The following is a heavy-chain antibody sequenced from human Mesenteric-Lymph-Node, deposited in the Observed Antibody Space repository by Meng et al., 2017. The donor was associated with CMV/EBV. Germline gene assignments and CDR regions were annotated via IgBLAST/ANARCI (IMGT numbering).Heavy chain of an antibody. CDR3: ARAEHDDILTGYRRGGMDV. V-gene: IGHV3-7*01. CDR2: IKEDGSEK. J-gene: IGHJ6*02. Sequence: GESLKISCAASGFTFSSYWMSWVRQAPGKGLEWVANIKEDGSEKSYVDSVKGRFTISRDNAKKSLSLHLNTLRVEDTAVYYCARAEHDDILTGYRRGGMDVWGQGTTVTVSS. CDR1: GFTFSSYW. D-gene: IGHD3-9*01.